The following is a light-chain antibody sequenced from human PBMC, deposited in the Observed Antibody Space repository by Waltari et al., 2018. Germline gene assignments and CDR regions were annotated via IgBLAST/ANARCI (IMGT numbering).Light chain of an antibody. V-gene: IGKV3-11*01. J-gene: IGKJ1*01. CDR3: QQRSSWPRT. CDR2: SAY. Sequence: SCRASQSISTSLAWYQQKPGQAPRLLIYSAYNGATCIPARFSGSGSGTDFTLTISSLEPEDSAVYYCQQRSSWPRTFGQGTKVEIK. CDR1: QSISTS.